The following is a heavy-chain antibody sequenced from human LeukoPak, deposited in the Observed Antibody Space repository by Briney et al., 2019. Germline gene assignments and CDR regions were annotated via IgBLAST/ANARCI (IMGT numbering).Heavy chain of an antibody. Sequence: PGGSLRLSCAASGFTLSSNYMSWVRQAPGKGLEWVSVIYSGGSTYYSDSVKGRFTISRDNSKNTLYLQMNSLRAEDTAVYYCARGGYYDSSGYYNPPFDYGGQGTLVTVSS. CDR1: GFTLSSNY. CDR2: IYSGGST. V-gene: IGHV3-53*01. J-gene: IGHJ4*02. CDR3: ARGGYYDSSGYYNPPFDY. D-gene: IGHD3-22*01.